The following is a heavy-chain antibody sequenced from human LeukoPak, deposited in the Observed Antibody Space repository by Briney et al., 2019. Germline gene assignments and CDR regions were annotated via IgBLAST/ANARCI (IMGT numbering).Heavy chain of an antibody. Sequence: ASVKVSCKASGYTFTSYGISWVRQAPGQGLEWMGWISAYDGNTNYAQKLQGRVTMTTDTSTSTAYMELRSLRSDDTAVYYCASLRGSGYYPTSWGQGTLVTVSS. CDR1: GYTFTSYG. D-gene: IGHD3-22*01. CDR2: ISAYDGNT. J-gene: IGHJ5*02. V-gene: IGHV1-18*01. CDR3: ASLRGSGYYPTS.